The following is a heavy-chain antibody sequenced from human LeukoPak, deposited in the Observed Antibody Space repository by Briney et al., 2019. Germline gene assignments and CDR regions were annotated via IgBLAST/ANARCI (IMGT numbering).Heavy chain of an antibody. V-gene: IGHV4-34*01. Sequence: PSETLSLTCAVYGGPFTGYYWSWIRQSPGKGLQWIAEVNHRGDTNYNPSVKGRVTISVDTSKNQFSLKVTSLTAADTAVYYCARGPTISETGYFDYWGQGTLVTVSS. CDR3: ARGPTISETGYFDY. J-gene: IGHJ4*03. D-gene: IGHD1-1*01. CDR1: GGPFTGYY. CDR2: VNHRGDT.